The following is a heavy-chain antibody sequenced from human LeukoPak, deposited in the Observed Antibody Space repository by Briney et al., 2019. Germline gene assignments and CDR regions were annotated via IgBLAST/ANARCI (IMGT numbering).Heavy chain of an antibody. Sequence: GGSLRLSCAASGFTFSSYWMHWVRQAPGKGLVWVSRINSDGSYTTYADSVKGRFTISRDNAENTLYLQMSSLRAGDTAVYYCARGPSGRGDYWGQGTLVTVSS. CDR2: INSDGSYT. V-gene: IGHV3-74*01. D-gene: IGHD1-26*01. CDR1: GFTFSSYW. J-gene: IGHJ4*02. CDR3: ARGPSGRGDY.